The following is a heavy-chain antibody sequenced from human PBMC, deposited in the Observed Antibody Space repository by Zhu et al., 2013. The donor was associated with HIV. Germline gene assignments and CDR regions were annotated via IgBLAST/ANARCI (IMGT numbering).Heavy chain of an antibody. V-gene: IGHV1-2*02. CDR2: INPNSGGT. D-gene: IGHD3-10*01. CDR3: ARDFMGYYGSGRFDY. CDR1: GYTFTGYY. Sequence: QVQLVQSGAEVKKPGASVKVSCKASGYTFTGYYMHWVRQAPGQGLEWMGWINPNSGGTNYAQKFQGRVTMTRDTSISTAYMELSRLRSDDTAVYYCARDFMGYYGSGRFDYWGQGTLVTVSS. J-gene: IGHJ4*02.